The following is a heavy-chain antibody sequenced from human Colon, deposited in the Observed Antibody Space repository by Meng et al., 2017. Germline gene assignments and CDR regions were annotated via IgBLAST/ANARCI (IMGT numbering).Heavy chain of an antibody. J-gene: IGHJ5*02. CDR1: GGSFSGFY. Sequence: QGQIPQGGAVLLKPAEPLSLTCAVSGGSFSGFYWSWIRQPPGKGLEWIGEIDHFGISNYNSSLKGRLTMSVDTSKKQISLTLTSVTAADTAVYYCATGLRHGDWFDPWGPGTLVTVSS. CDR2: IDHFGIS. CDR3: ATGLRHGDWFDP. V-gene: IGHV4-34*02. D-gene: IGHD4-17*01.